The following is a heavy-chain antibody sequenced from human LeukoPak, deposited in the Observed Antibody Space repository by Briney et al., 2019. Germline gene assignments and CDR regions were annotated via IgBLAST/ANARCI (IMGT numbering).Heavy chain of an antibody. CDR2: ISSSSSYI. CDR3: ARSNDRRGKYYDSSY. CDR1: GFTFSSYS. Sequence: GGSLRLSCAASGFTFSSYSMNWVRRAPGKGLEWVSSISSSSSYIYYADSVKGRFTISRDNAKNSLYLQMNSLRAEDTAVYYCARSNDRRGKYYDSSYWGQGTLVTVSS. J-gene: IGHJ4*02. D-gene: IGHD3-22*01. V-gene: IGHV3-21*01.